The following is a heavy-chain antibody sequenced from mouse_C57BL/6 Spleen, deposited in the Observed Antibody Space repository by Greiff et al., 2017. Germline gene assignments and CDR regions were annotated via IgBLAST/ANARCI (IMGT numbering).Heavy chain of an antibody. D-gene: IGHD1-1*01. CDR2: ISSGGDYI. CDR3: TSTYYYGSSPCFAY. CDR1: GFTFSSYA. V-gene: IGHV5-9-1*02. Sequence: EVKLMESGEGLVKPGGSLKLSCAASGFTFSSYAMSWVRQTPEKRLEWVAYISSGGDYIYYADTVKGRFTISRDNARNTLYLQMSSLKSEDTAMYYCTSTYYYGSSPCFAYWGQGTLVTVSA. J-gene: IGHJ3*01.